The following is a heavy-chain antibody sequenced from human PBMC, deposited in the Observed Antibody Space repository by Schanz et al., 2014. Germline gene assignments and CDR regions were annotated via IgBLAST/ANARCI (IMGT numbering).Heavy chain of an antibody. V-gene: IGHV3-48*04. CDR1: GFTFSTYA. D-gene: IGHD4-17*01. J-gene: IGHJ4*02. CDR3: ARPRFDYGEVDY. Sequence: EVQLLDSGGGLVQPGGSLRLSCAASGFTFSTYAMSWVRQAPGKGLEWVSYICSSGNTIYYADSVKGRFTISRDNAKNSLYLQMNSLRAEDTAVYYCARPRFDYGEVDYWGQGTLVTGAS. CDR2: ICSSGNTI.